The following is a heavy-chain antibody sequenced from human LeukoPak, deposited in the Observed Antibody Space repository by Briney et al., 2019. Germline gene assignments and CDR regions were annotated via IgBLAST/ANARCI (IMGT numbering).Heavy chain of an antibody. CDR1: GYTFTGYY. Sequence: ASVKVSCKASGYTFTGYYIHWVRQAPGQGLEWMGWIHPNSGGTSYAQKFQGRVTMTRDTSISTAYMELSRLRSDDTAVYYCARDRYYYGSGSLSYWGQGTLVTVSS. CDR2: IHPNSGGT. J-gene: IGHJ4*02. V-gene: IGHV1-2*02. CDR3: ARDRYYYGSGSLSY. D-gene: IGHD3-10*01.